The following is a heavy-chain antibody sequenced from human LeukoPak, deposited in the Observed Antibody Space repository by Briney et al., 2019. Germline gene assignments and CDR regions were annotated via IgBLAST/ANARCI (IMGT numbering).Heavy chain of an antibody. D-gene: IGHD4-23*01. Sequence: SETLSLTCAVYGGSFSGYYWSWIRQPPGQGREWIGEINHSGSTNYNPSLKSRVTISVDTSKNQFSLKLSSVTAADTAVYYCARGFMGNLNWFDPWGQGTLVTVSS. CDR3: ARGFMGNLNWFDP. J-gene: IGHJ5*02. CDR2: INHSGST. CDR1: GGSFSGYY. V-gene: IGHV4-34*01.